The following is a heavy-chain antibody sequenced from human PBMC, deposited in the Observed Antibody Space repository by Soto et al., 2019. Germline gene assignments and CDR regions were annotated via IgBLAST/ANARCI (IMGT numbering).Heavy chain of an antibody. CDR3: AKDHYDSSGYYYKEYYFDY. CDR1: GFTFSSYG. D-gene: IGHD3-22*01. CDR2: ISYDGSNK. V-gene: IGHV3-30*18. Sequence: QVQLVESGGGVVQPGRSLRLSCAASGFTFSSYGMHWVRQAPGKGLEWVAVISYDGSNKYYADSVKGRFTISRDNSKNTLYLQMNSLRAEDTAVYYCAKDHYDSSGYYYKEYYFDYWGQGTLVTVSS. J-gene: IGHJ4*02.